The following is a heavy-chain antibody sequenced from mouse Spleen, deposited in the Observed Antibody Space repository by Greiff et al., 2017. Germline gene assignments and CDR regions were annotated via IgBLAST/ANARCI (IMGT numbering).Heavy chain of an antibody. CDR1: GYTFTSYW. CDR3: ALTTVVATDWYFDV. V-gene: IGHV1-53*01. CDR2: INPSNGGT. D-gene: IGHD1-1*01. Sequence: VQLQQPGTELVKPGASVKLSCKASGYTFTSYWMHWVKQRPGQGLEWIGNINPSNGGTNYNEKFKSKATLTVDKSSSTAYMQLSSLTSEDSAVYYCALTTVVATDWYFDVWGAGTTVTVSS. J-gene: IGHJ1*01.